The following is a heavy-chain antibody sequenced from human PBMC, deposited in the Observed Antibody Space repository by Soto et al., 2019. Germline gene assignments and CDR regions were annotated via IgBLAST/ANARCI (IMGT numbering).Heavy chain of an antibody. Sequence: SGPTLVNPTQTLTLTCTFSGFSLSTSGMCVSWIRQPPGKALEWLARIDWDDDKYYSTSLKTRLTISKDTSKNQVVLTMTNMDPVDTATYYCALISPLYGSGSYYHVDYWGQGTLVTVSS. D-gene: IGHD3-10*01. V-gene: IGHV2-70*11. CDR1: GFSLSTSGMC. J-gene: IGHJ4*02. CDR2: IDWDDDK. CDR3: ALISPLYGSGSYYHVDY.